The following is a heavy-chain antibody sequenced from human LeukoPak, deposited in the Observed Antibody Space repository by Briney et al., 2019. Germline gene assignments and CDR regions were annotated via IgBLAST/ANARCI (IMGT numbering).Heavy chain of an antibody. V-gene: IGHV1-2*02. Sequence: ASVKVSCKASGGTFSSYAISWVRQAPGQGLEWMGWINPNSGGTNYAQKFQGRVTMTRDTSISTAYMELSRLRSDDTAVYYCARLYSGYEGFDYWGQGTLVTVSS. CDR1: GGTFSSYA. CDR2: INPNSGGT. J-gene: IGHJ4*02. D-gene: IGHD5-12*01. CDR3: ARLYSGYEGFDY.